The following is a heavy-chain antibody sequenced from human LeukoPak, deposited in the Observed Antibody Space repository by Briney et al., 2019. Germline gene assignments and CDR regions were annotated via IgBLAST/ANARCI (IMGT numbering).Heavy chain of an antibody. CDR1: GDSISSSSYY. V-gene: IGHV4-39*01. Sequence: PSEILSLTCTVSGDSISSSSYYWGWIRQPPGKGLEWIGSIYYSGSTYYNPSLKSRVTISVDTSKNQFSLKLSSVTAADTAVYYCARQTFGYSYGSYFDYWGQGTLVTVSS. CDR3: ARQTFGYSYGSYFDY. D-gene: IGHD5-18*01. J-gene: IGHJ4*02. CDR2: IYYSGST.